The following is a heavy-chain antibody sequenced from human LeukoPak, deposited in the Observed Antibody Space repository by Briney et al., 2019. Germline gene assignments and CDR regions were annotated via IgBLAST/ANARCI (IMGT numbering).Heavy chain of an antibody. D-gene: IGHD1-26*01. CDR2: ISSNGGST. J-gene: IGHJ4*02. CDR1: GFTFSSYA. V-gene: IGHV3-64*03. Sequence: GGSLRLSCSASGFTFSSYAMHWVRQAPGKGLEYVSAISSNGGSTYYADSVKGRFTISRDNSKNTVYVQMSSLRAEDTAVYYCAKDLFSSGSYHAIIDYWGQGTLVTVSS. CDR3: AKDLFSSGSYHAIIDY.